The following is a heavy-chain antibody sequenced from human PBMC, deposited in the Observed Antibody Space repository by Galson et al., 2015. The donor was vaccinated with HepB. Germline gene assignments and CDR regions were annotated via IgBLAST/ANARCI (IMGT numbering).Heavy chain of an antibody. CDR3: ARSVNDIVGFFDP. CDR1: GGTFNRYT. CDR2: IIPMFGRA. J-gene: IGHJ5*02. D-gene: IGHD2-21*01. Sequence: SVKVSCKASGGTFNRYTISWVRQAPGQGLEWMGGIIPMFGRANYAQKFQGRVTITADESTNTAYMELSGLRSEDTAVYYCARSVNDIVGFFDPWGQGTLVTVSS. V-gene: IGHV1-69*13.